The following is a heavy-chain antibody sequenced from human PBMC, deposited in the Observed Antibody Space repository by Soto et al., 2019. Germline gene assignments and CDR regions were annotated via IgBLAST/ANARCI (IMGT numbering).Heavy chain of an antibody. CDR2: IYYSGST. D-gene: IGHD3-16*01. Sequence: QVQLQESGPGLVKPSQTLSLTCTVSDGSIDSGGYYWSWIRQHPGKGLEWIGYIYYSGSTYYNPSLKSRVTISVDTSKNQFSLRLSSVTAADTAVYYCAREGERRPTVSWGQGTLVTVSS. J-gene: IGHJ5*02. V-gene: IGHV4-31*03. CDR3: AREGERRPTVS. CDR1: DGSIDSGGYY.